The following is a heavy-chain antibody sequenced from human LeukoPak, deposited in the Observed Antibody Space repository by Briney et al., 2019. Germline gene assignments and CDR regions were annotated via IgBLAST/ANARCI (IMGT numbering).Heavy chain of an antibody. D-gene: IGHD3-22*01. V-gene: IGHV4-59*08. CDR3: ARRTAKGSYYDTHHFDY. J-gene: IGHJ4*02. CDR2: IYYSGST. Sequence: SETLSLTCTVSGGSISSYYWSWIRQPPGKGLEWIGYIYYSGSTNYNPSLKSRVTISVDTSKNQSPLKLSSVTAADTAVYYCARRTAKGSYYDTHHFDYWGQGTLVTVSS. CDR1: GGSISSYY.